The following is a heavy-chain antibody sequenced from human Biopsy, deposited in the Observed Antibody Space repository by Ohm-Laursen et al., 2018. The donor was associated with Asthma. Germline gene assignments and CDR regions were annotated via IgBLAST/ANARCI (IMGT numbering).Heavy chain of an antibody. V-gene: IGHV1-2*06. CDR3: ARSPYAGDYPFNY. CDR2: INPVSGST. D-gene: IGHD4-17*01. Sequence: ASVKVSCKASGYTFTDYYVMWLRQAPGQGLEWMGRINPVSGSTNFAQKFQGRLTMTRDRSIGTAYMELRRLTSADTAMYYCARSPYAGDYPFNYWGQGTLLTVSS. CDR1: GYTFTDYY. J-gene: IGHJ4*02.